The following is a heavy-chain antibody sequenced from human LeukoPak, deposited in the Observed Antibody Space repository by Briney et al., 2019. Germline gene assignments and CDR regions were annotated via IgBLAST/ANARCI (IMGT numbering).Heavy chain of an antibody. J-gene: IGHJ4*02. D-gene: IGHD3-3*01. CDR2: INPNSGGT. CDR1: GYTFTAYY. V-gene: IGHV1-2*02. CDR3: ARGPDSKYYDFWSGYYTEYYFDY. Sequence: ASVKVSCKASGYTFTAYYMHWVRQAPGQGLEWMGWINPNSGGTNYAQKLQGRVTMTTDTSTSTAYMELKSLRSDDTAVYYCARGPDSKYYDFWSGYYTEYYFDYWGQGTLVTVSS.